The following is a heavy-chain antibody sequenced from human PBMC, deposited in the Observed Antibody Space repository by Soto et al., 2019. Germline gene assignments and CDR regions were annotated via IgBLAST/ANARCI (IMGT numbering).Heavy chain of an antibody. CDR2: IYPSDSDT. Sequence: SLKISCKGSGYSFTSYWIGWVRQMPGKGLEWMGSIYPSDSDTRYSPSFQGHVTISADKSISTAYLQWSSLKASDTAMYYCASYYFDNIGYQADYWGPGTLVTVSS. D-gene: IGHD3-22*01. V-gene: IGHV5-51*01. CDR1: GYSFTSYW. CDR3: ASYYFDNIGYQADY. J-gene: IGHJ4*02.